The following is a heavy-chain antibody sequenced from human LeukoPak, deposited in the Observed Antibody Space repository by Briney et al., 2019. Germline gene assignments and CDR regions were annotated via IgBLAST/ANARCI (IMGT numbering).Heavy chain of an antibody. CDR3: AKDYYYDSSGYYYGDAFDI. CDR2: ISGSGGTT. V-gene: IGHV3-23*01. Sequence: GGSLRLSCAASGFTFSAYARAWVRQAPGKGLEWVSTISGSGGTTYSADSVKGRFTVSRDNSKYILYLQVNSLRAGDTAVYYCAKDYYYDSSGYYYGDAFDIWGPGTMVTVSS. J-gene: IGHJ3*02. D-gene: IGHD3-22*01. CDR1: GFTFSAYA.